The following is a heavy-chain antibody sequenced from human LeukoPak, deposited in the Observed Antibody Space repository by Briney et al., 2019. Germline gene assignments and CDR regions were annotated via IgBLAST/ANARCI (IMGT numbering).Heavy chain of an antibody. V-gene: IGHV1-8*01. D-gene: IGHD6-13*01. CDR1: GYTFTSYD. J-gene: IGHJ5*02. CDR3: ARVLVKPLRTNWFDP. Sequence: ASVKVSCKASGYTFTSYDINWVRQATGQGLEWMGWMNPNSGNTGYAQKFQGRVTMTRNTSISTAYMELSSLRSEDMAVYYCARVLVKPLRTNWFDPWGQGTLVTVSS. CDR2: MNPNSGNT.